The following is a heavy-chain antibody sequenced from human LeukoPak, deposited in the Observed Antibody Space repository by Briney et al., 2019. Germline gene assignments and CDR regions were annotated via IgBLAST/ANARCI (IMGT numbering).Heavy chain of an antibody. Sequence: KSGGSLRLSCAASGFTFTGYAMSWVRQAPGKGLEWVSAISGNGGSTDYADSVKGRFTISRDNSKNTLHLQMNSLRAEDTAVYYCARGRYSGSYNVDWEYWGQGALVTVSS. V-gene: IGHV3-23*01. CDR2: ISGNGGST. D-gene: IGHD1-26*01. J-gene: IGHJ4*02. CDR1: GFTFTGYA. CDR3: ARGRYSGSYNVDWEY.